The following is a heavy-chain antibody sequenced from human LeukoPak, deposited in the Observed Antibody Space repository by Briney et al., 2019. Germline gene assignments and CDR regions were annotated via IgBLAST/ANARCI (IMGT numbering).Heavy chain of an antibody. J-gene: IGHJ1*01. Sequence: GGSLRLSCAASGFTFSNAYMNWVRQAPGKGLEWVGRIKPKTDGETTEYAAPVKGRFSILRDDSKNMLYLQMNSLKTEDTAVYYCITPLPYSAQGGQGTLVTVSS. CDR1: GFTFSNAY. V-gene: IGHV3-15*07. CDR3: ITPLPYSAQ. CDR2: IKPKTDGETT. D-gene: IGHD2-21*01.